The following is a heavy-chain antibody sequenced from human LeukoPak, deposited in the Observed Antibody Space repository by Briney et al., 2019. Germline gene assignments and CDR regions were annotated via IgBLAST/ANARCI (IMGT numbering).Heavy chain of an antibody. J-gene: IGHJ4*02. CDR2: ISGSGGGT. V-gene: IGHV3-23*01. D-gene: IGHD6-19*01. CDR3: AKVVPSAVAGIY. CDR1: GFTFSSYA. Sequence: PGGSLRLSCAASGFTFSSYAMSWVRQAPGKGLEWVSAISGSGGGTYYADSVKGRFTISRDNSKNTLYLQMNGLRAEDTAVYYCAKVVPSAVAGIYWGQGTLVTVSS.